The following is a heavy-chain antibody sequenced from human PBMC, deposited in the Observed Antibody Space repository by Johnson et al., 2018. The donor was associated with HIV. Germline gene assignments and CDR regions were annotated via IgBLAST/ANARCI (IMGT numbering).Heavy chain of an antibody. CDR1: GFSVSSYY. J-gene: IGHJ3*02. D-gene: IGHD3-10*01. Sequence: VQLVESGGGLVQPGGSLRLSCAASGFSVSSYYMSWVRQAPGKGLEWVSVLFSGGTTYYADSVRGRFTISRENAKNSLYLQMNSLRAEDTAVYYCARDPPGASEAFDIWGQGTMVTVSS. V-gene: IGHV3-66*01. CDR3: ARDPPGASEAFDI. CDR2: LFSGGTT.